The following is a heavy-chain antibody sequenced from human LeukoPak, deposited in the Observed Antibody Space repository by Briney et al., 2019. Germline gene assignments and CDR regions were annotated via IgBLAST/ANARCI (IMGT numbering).Heavy chain of an antibody. D-gene: IGHD2-2*01. CDR3: ARTLDCSSTSCSYGMDV. CDR2: IFYSGST. J-gene: IGHJ6*02. CDR1: GGSFSGYY. Sequence: PSETLSLTCAVYGGSFSGYYWSWVRQPPGKGLEWIGYIFYSGSTNYNPALKSRVTISVDTSKNQFSLKLGSVTAADTAVYYCARTLDCSSTSCSYGMDVWGRGTTVTVPS. V-gene: IGHV4-59*12.